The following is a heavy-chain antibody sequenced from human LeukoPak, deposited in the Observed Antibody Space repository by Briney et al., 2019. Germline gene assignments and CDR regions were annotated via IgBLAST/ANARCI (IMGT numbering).Heavy chain of an antibody. CDR1: GGSFSGYY. D-gene: IGHD4-17*01. J-gene: IGHJ6*03. V-gene: IGHV4-34*01. CDR2: IDHSGST. Sequence: SETLSLTCAVYGGSFSGYYWSWIRQPPGKGLEWIGEIDHSGSTNYNPSLKSRVTISVDTSKNQFSLKLSSVTAADTAVYYCARVERGYGDYHYYYYYMDVWGKGTTVTISS. CDR3: ARVERGYGDYHYYYYYMDV.